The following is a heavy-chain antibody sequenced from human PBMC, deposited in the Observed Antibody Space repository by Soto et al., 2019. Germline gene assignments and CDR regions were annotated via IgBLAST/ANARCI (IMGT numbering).Heavy chain of an antibody. Sequence: QVQLQESGPGLVKPSQTLSLTCTVSGGSISSGDYYWSWIRQPPGKGLEWIGYIYYSGSTYYNPSRKRRVTTSVDTSKNQFSLKLSSVTAADTAVYYCARDLPPFSSGLHYWGQGTLVTVSS. CDR2: IYYSGST. CDR1: GGSISSGDYY. J-gene: IGHJ4*02. D-gene: IGHD3-22*01. V-gene: IGHV4-30-4*01. CDR3: ARDLPPFSSGLHY.